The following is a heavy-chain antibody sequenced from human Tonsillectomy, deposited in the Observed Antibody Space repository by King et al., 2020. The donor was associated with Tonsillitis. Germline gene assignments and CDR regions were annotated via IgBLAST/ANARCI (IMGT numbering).Heavy chain of an antibody. D-gene: IGHD3-10*01. J-gene: IGHJ3*01. V-gene: IGHV3-66*01. Sequence: VQLVESGGGLVQPGGSLRLSCAASGFTVSSTYMEWVRQAPGKGLEWVSVIFSDGTPNYADSVKGRFTISRDNSKNKVFLQMNSLRAEDTAVYYYARDFRAENVPAAFDVWGQGTMVTVSS. CDR3: ARDFRAENVPAAFDV. CDR2: IFSDGTP. CDR1: GFTVSSTY.